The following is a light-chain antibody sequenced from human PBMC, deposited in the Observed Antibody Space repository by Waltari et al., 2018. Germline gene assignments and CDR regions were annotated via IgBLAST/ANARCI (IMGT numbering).Light chain of an antibody. V-gene: IGLV1-51*02. Sequence: QPVLTQPPSVSAAPGQKVTISSSGSSPNVGDNYVAWYQHLPGTAPRLIIYENKIRPSGIPDQFSGSKSGTSATLAITGLQTGDEADYYCGTWDSSLSVVVFGGGTKVTVL. CDR3: GTWDSSLSVVV. J-gene: IGLJ2*01. CDR2: ENK. CDR1: SPNVGDNY.